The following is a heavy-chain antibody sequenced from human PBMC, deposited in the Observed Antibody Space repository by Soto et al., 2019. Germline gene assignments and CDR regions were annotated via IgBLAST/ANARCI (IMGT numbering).Heavy chain of an antibody. CDR2: IIPIFGTA. J-gene: IGHJ4*02. CDR1: GGTFSSYA. V-gene: IGHV1-69*13. CDR3: ARDRSPYYYDSSGYYYPFDY. Sequence: ASVKVSCKASGGTFSSYAISWVRQAPGQGLEWMGGIIPIFGTANYAQKFQGRVTITADESTSTAYMELSSLRSEDTAVYYCARDRSPYYYDSSGYYYPFDYWGQGXLVTVPS. D-gene: IGHD3-22*01.